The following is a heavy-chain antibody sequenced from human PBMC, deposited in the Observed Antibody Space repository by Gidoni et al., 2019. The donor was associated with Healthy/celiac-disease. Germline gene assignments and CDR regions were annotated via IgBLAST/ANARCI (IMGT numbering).Heavy chain of an antibody. Sequence: EVQLVESGGGVVRPGGSLRLSCAASGFTFDDYGMSWVRQAPGKGLEWVSGINWNGGSTGYADSVKGRFTISRDNAKNSLYLQMNSLRAEDTALYHYARDYYDSSGYSLAFDIWGQGTMVTVSS. CDR3: ARDYYDSSGYSLAFDI. J-gene: IGHJ3*02. V-gene: IGHV3-20*01. D-gene: IGHD3-22*01. CDR1: GFTFDDYG. CDR2: INWNGGST.